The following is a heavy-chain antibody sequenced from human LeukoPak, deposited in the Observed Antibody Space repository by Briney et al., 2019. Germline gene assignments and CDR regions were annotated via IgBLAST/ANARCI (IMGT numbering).Heavy chain of an antibody. Sequence: ASVKVSFKASGYTFTGYYMHWVRQAPGQGLEWMGWINPNSGGTNYAQKFQGRVTMTRDTSISTAYMELSRLRSDDTAVYYCARVWSSSWYGNFDYWGQGTLVTVSS. J-gene: IGHJ4*02. CDR1: GYTFTGYY. CDR3: ARVWSSSWYGNFDY. D-gene: IGHD6-13*01. CDR2: INPNSGGT. V-gene: IGHV1-2*02.